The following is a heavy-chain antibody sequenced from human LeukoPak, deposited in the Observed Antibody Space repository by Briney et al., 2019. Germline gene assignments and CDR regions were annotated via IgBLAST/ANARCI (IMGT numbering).Heavy chain of an antibody. D-gene: IGHD4-17*01. Sequence: SRGGLRDSCVDPRFTFISYAMCWVRQGLRKGLGRVSAISGSGGSTYSTDSLKGRFTISRGKSKNTLYLQMNSLTAEDTAVYYCAKLGYGDTAGYFDYWGQGTLVTVSS. J-gene: IGHJ4*02. CDR2: ISGSGGST. CDR1: RFTFISYA. V-gene: IGHV3-23*01. CDR3: AKLGYGDTAGYFDY.